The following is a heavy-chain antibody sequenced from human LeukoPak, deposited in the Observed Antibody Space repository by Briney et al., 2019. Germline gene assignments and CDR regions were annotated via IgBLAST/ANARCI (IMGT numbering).Heavy chain of an antibody. CDR3: ARDKSRYCSGGSCYGWFDP. CDR2: IRYDGSNK. V-gene: IGHV3-30*02. Sequence: PGGSLRLSCAASGFTFSSYGMHWVRQAPGKGLEWVAFIRYDGSNKYYADSVKGRFTISRDNSKNTLYLQMNSLRAEDTAVYYCARDKSRYCSGGSCYGWFDPWGQGTLVTVSS. D-gene: IGHD2-15*01. CDR1: GFTFSSYG. J-gene: IGHJ5*02.